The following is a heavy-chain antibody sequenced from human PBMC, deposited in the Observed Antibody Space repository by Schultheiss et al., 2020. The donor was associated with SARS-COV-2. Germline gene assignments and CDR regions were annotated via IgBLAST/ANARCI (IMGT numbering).Heavy chain of an antibody. J-gene: IGHJ4*02. V-gene: IGHV4-59*01. CDR3: ARVGAVAGYYFDY. D-gene: IGHD6-19*01. Sequence: SETLSLTCTVSGGSISSYYWSWIRQPPGKGLEWIGSIYYSGSTNYNPSLKSRVTMSVDTSKNQLSLKLSSVTAADTAVYYCARVGAVAGYYFDYWGQGTLVTVSS. CDR2: IYYSGST. CDR1: GGSISSYY.